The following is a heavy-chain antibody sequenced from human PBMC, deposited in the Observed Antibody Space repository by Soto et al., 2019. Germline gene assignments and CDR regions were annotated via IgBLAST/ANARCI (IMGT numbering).Heavy chain of an antibody. CDR1: GGAFSGYY. J-gene: IGHJ4*02. D-gene: IGHD3-22*01. CDR2: INHSGSN. Sequence: SETLSLTCAVYGGAFSGYYWSWIRQPPGKGLEWIGEINHSGSNNYNPSLKSRVTISLDMTKKQFSLKLSSVTAADTAVYYCARGAWASSAYYFFDYWGQGPLVTVSS. V-gene: IGHV4-34*01. CDR3: ARGAWASSAYYFFDY.